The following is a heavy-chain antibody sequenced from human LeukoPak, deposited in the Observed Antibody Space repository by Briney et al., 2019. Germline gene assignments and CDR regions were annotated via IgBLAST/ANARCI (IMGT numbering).Heavy chain of an antibody. D-gene: IGHD3-10*01. J-gene: IGHJ4*02. CDR1: GGSLNGHY. V-gene: IGHV4-34*01. Sequence: TSETLSLTCAVYGGSLNGHYWSWIRQPPGKGLEWIGEGSESGGTKFNPSLKSRVTISADTSKNQFSLKLNSVTAADTAVYYCARGSWFGELYFDYWGQGSLVTVSS. CDR2: GSESGGT. CDR3: ARGSWFGELYFDY.